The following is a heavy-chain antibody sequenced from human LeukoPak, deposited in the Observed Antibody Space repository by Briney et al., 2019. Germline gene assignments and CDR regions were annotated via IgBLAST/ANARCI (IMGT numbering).Heavy chain of an antibody. D-gene: IGHD3-16*01. CDR2: ISGSGGST. V-gene: IGHV3-23*01. CDR1: GFTFSSYA. J-gene: IGHJ4*02. CDR3: AKPAGLDFGGAGNRQRRGDY. Sequence: GGSLRLSCAASGFTFSSYAMSWVRQAPGKGLEWVSAISGSGGSTYYADSVKGRFTISRDNSKNTLYLQMNSLRAEDTAVYYCAKPAGLDFGGAGNRQRRGDYWGQGTLVTVSS.